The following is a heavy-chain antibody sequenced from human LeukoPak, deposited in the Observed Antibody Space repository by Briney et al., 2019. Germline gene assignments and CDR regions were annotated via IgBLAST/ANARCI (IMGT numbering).Heavy chain of an antibody. J-gene: IGHJ4*02. CDR3: ARGQYTDGLSY. Sequence: GSLRLSSAASGFTFSTYWMTWVRQAPGKGLEWVAIIKPDGSEKYYVDSVKGRFTISRDNAENSLFLQMNGLRPEDTAVFYCARGQYTDGLSYWGQGTLVTVSS. D-gene: IGHD5-24*01. V-gene: IGHV3-7*03. CDR2: IKPDGSEK. CDR1: GFTFSTYW.